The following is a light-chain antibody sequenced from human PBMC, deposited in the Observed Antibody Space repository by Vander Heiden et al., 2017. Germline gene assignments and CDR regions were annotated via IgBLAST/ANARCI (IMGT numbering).Light chain of an antibody. CDR3: QQYFTTPWT. CDR1: QSIFYSSNNNNY. V-gene: IGKV4-1*01. Sequence: DIVMTQSPDSLAVSLGERATINCKSSQSIFYSSNNNNYLAWYQQKPRQPPKLLIYWASSRESGVPGRFSGSGSGTDFTLTISSLQAEDVAVYYCQQYFTTPWTFGHGTKVEIK. CDR2: WAS. J-gene: IGKJ1*01.